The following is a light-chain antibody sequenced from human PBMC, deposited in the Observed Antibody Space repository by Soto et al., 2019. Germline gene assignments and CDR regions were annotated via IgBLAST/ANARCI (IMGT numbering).Light chain of an antibody. CDR3: CSYTSSRTYV. Sequence: QSALTQPASASGSPGQSITISCTGTSSDVGAYIYVSWYQHHPGKAPKVMIYEVTNRPSGVSDRFSGSKSGNTASLTISGLQAEDEADYYCCSYTSSRTYVFGTGTKVTV. CDR2: EVT. CDR1: SSDVGAYIY. J-gene: IGLJ1*01. V-gene: IGLV2-14*01.